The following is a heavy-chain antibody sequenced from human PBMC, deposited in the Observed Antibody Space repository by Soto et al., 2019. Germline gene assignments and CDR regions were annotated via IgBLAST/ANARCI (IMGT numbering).Heavy chain of an antibody. J-gene: IGHJ5*02. CDR1: GGSISSGGYY. Sequence: SETLSLTCTVSGGSISSGGYYWSWIRQHPGKGLEWIGYIYYSGSTYYNPSLKSRVTISVDTSKNQFSLKLSSVTAADTAVYYCARGAPYYDFWSGYYFGPWGQGTLVTVSS. V-gene: IGHV4-31*03. CDR2: IYYSGST. D-gene: IGHD3-3*01. CDR3: ARGAPYYDFWSGYYFGP.